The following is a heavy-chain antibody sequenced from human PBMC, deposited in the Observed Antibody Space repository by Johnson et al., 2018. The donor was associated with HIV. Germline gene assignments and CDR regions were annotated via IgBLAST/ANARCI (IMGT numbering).Heavy chain of an antibody. CDR1: GFIFDDYG. V-gene: IGHV3-66*02. Sequence: VQLVESGGGVVRPGGSLKLSCAASGFIFDDYGMSWVRQAPGKGLEWVSVIYSGGSTYYADSVKGRFTISRDNSKNTLYLQMNSLRAEDTAVYYCAKPGVLGGAFDIWGQGAMVIVSS. D-gene: IGHD2-8*02. J-gene: IGHJ3*02. CDR3: AKPGVLGGAFDI. CDR2: IYSGGST.